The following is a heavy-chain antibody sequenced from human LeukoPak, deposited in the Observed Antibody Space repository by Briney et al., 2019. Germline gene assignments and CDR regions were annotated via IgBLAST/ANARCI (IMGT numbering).Heavy chain of an antibody. Sequence: SETLSLTCAVYGGSFSGYYWSWIRQPPGKGLEWIGEINHSGSTNYNPSLKSRVTISVDTSKNQFSLKLSSVTAADTAVYYCARGIRWGYFDYWGQGTLVTASS. D-gene: IGHD7-27*01. CDR1: GGSFSGYY. CDR2: INHSGST. J-gene: IGHJ4*02. V-gene: IGHV4-34*01. CDR3: ARGIRWGYFDY.